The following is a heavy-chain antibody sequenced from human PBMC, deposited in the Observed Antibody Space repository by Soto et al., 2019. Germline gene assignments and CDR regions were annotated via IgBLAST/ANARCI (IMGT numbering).Heavy chain of an antibody. CDR3: VHTSGAGNSACFDY. D-gene: IGHD6-13*01. J-gene: IGHJ4*02. CDR1: GFSLSTSRGG. Sequence: QITLKESGPTLVKPTQTLTLTCTFSGFSLSTSRGGVGWIRQPPGKALEWLALIYWDDDKRYSPSLKSRLTLTKDTSKNQVVLTMTNTDPVDTATYYCVHTSGAGNSACFDYWGQGTLVTVSS. CDR2: IYWDDDK. V-gene: IGHV2-5*02.